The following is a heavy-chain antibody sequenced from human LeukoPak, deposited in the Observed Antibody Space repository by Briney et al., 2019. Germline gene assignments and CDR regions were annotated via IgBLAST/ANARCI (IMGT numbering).Heavy chain of an antibody. CDR1: GGSISSGGYY. Sequence: SETLSLTCTVSGGSISSGGYYWSWIRQPPGKGLEWIGYIYHSGSTYYNPSLKSRVTISVDRSKNQFSLKLSSVTAADTAVYYCARGTRGEFQHWGQGTLVTVSS. CDR3: ARGTRGEFQH. CDR2: IYHSGST. V-gene: IGHV4-30-2*01. J-gene: IGHJ1*01.